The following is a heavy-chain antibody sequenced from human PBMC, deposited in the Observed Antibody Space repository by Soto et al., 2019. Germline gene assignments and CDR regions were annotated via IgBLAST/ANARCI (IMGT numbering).Heavy chain of an antibody. D-gene: IGHD3-3*01. V-gene: IGHV1-69*06. J-gene: IGHJ4*02. Sequence: QERLVQAGAEVRKPGSSVKVSCKVTGGTSTRYAINWVRQAPGQGLEWMGGIVPMFGTSKYAQKFQGRVTITADTSTNIAYMELRSLRSEDTAVYYCNRGSEYDFWSGYLWGQGTLVSVSS. CDR2: IVPMFGTS. CDR3: NRGSEYDFWSGYL. CDR1: GGTSTRYA.